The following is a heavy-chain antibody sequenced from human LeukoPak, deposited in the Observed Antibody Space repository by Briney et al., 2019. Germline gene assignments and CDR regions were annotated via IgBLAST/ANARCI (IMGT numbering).Heavy chain of an antibody. V-gene: IGHV4-59*01. J-gene: IGHJ4*02. CDR3: ARTSGTSFDY. D-gene: IGHD1-14*01. CDR2: IYYSGST. CDR1: GGSISSYY. Sequence: KPSETLSLTCTVSGGSISSYYWSWIRQPPGKGLEWIGCIYYSGSTNYNPSLKSRVTISVDTSKNQFSLKLSSVTAADTAVYYCARTSGTSFDYWGQGTLVTVSS.